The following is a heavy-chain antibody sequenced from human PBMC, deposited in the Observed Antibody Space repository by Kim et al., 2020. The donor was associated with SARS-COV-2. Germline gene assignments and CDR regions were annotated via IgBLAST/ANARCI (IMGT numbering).Heavy chain of an antibody. Sequence: SETLSLTCGVYGGSFSGYYWSWIRQPPGKGLEWIGEINHSGSTNYNPSLKSRVTISVDTSKNQFSLKLSSVTAADTAVYYCARAPSTTVIYYMDVWGKGTTVTVSS. J-gene: IGHJ6*03. V-gene: IGHV4-34*01. CDR3: ARAPSTTVIYYMDV. D-gene: IGHD4-4*01. CDR2: INHSGST. CDR1: GGSFSGYY.